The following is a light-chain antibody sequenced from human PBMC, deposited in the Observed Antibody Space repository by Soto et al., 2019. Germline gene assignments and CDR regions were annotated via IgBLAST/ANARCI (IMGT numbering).Light chain of an antibody. CDR2: GAS. CDR3: QQYTKWPLFT. CDR1: RSVGSN. V-gene: IGKV3-15*01. Sequence: ETVMTQSPATLSVSPRERATLACRASRSVGSNLAWYQQRPGQAPSLLIYGASTRATGIPVRFSGSGSGTEFTLTISSLQSEDFGFYYCQQYTKWPLFTFGPGTRVDMK. J-gene: IGKJ3*01.